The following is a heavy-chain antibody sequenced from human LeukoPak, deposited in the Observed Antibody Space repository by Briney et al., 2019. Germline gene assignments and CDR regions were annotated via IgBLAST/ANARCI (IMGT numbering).Heavy chain of an antibody. CDR3: AKDQAVIIKYHFDY. Sequence: GGSLRLSCAASGFTFSTYAMSWVRQAPGKGLEWVSAISASGGNTYYADSVKGRFTISRDNSKNTLYLQLNSLKAEDTAVYYCAKDQAVIIKYHFDYWAREPWSPSPQ. CDR2: ISASGGNT. CDR1: GFTFSTYA. J-gene: IGHJ4*02. D-gene: IGHD3-3*01. V-gene: IGHV3-23*01.